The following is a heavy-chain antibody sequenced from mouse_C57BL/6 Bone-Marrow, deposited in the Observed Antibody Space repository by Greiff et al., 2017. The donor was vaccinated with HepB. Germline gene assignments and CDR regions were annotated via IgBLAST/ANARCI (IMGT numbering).Heavy chain of an antibody. CDR1: GYTFTSYW. Sequence: QVQLKQPGAELVKPGASVKLSCKASGYTFTSYWMHWVKQRPGQGLEWIGMIHPNSGSTNYNEKFKSKATLTVDKSSSTAYMQLSSLTSEDSAVYYCARDYGSSYGFAYWGQGTLVTVSA. J-gene: IGHJ3*01. CDR3: ARDYGSSYGFAY. V-gene: IGHV1-64*01. CDR2: IHPNSGST. D-gene: IGHD1-1*01.